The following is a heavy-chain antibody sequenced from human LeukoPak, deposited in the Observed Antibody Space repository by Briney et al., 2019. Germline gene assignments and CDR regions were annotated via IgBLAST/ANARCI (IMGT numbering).Heavy chain of an antibody. Sequence: ASVKVSCKASGYTFTSYDINWVRQATGQGLEWMGWMNPNSGSTGYAQKFQGRVTMTRNTSISTAYMELSSLRSEDTAVYYCARVRGMVRGVIKPYTFDYWGQGTLVTVSS. V-gene: IGHV1-8*01. CDR2: MNPNSGST. J-gene: IGHJ4*02. CDR3: ARVRGMVRGVIKPYTFDY. CDR1: GYTFTSYD. D-gene: IGHD3-10*01.